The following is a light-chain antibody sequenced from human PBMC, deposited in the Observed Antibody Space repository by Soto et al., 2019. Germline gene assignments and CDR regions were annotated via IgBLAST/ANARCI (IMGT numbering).Light chain of an antibody. CDR1: QSISSW. CDR3: QQYNSYPWT. Sequence: IQMTQAASTLSASVGDRVTITCRASQSISSWLAWYQQKPGKAPKLLIYDASSLESGVPSRFSGSGSGTEFTLTISSLQPDDFATYYCQQYNSYPWTFGQGTKVDSK. J-gene: IGKJ1*01. V-gene: IGKV1-5*01. CDR2: DAS.